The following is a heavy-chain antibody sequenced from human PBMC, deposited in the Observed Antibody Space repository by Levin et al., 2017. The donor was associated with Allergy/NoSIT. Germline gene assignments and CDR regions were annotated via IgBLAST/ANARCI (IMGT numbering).Heavy chain of an antibody. V-gene: IGHV4-39*01. J-gene: IGHJ2*01. CDR1: GGSISDSDFY. D-gene: IGHD2-15*01. CDR2: IYYGGNT. CDR3: ARSPCSGGSCLYWYFDL. Sequence: SETLSLTCTVSGGSISDSDFYWGWIRQPPGKGLEWFGNIYYGGNTYYNPSLKSRVTISVDTSKNQFSLKLSSVTAADTAIYYCARSPCSGGSCLYWYFDLWGRGALVTVSS.